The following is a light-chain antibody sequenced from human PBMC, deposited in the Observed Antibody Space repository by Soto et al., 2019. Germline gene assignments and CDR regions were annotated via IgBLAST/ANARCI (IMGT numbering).Light chain of an antibody. Sequence: EIGLTQSPDTLSVSPGARATLSCRASQSISRTLAWYQHKSGQPPSLLIYDASTRATGFPARFSDSGSGTEVTLTIGSLQSEDFALYYCKQYNNGPLPFGGGTTVEI. J-gene: IGKJ4*01. CDR3: KQYNNGPLP. CDR2: DAS. CDR1: QSISRT. V-gene: IGKV3D-15*01.